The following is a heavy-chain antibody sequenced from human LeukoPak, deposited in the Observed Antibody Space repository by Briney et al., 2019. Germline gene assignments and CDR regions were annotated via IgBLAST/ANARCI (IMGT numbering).Heavy chain of an antibody. J-gene: IGHJ5*02. Sequence: GGSLRLSCAASGFSFSNYAMSWVRQAPGKGLEGVSSLSGSGSSTYYADSVKGRFTISRDNSKNTLYVQMNNLRAEDTAVYYCATAPWSTTAPANWFDPWGQGTLVTVSS. CDR2: LSGSGSST. V-gene: IGHV3-23*01. CDR3: ATAPWSTTAPANWFDP. D-gene: IGHD3-3*01. CDR1: GFSFSNYA.